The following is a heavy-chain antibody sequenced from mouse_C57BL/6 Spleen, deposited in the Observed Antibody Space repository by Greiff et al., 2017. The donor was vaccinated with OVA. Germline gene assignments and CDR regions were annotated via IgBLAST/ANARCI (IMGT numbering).Heavy chain of an antibody. CDR1: GYTFTDYN. J-gene: IGHJ2*01. Sequence: VQLQQSGPELVKPGASVKIPCKASGYTFTDYNMDWVKQSHGKSLEWIGDINPNNGGTIYNQKFKGKATLTVDKSSSTAYMELRSLTSEDTAVYYCARYSAHYGSSLNYLDYWGQGTTLTVSS. V-gene: IGHV1-18*01. CDR2: INPNNGGT. D-gene: IGHD1-1*01. CDR3: ARYSAHYGSSLNYLDY.